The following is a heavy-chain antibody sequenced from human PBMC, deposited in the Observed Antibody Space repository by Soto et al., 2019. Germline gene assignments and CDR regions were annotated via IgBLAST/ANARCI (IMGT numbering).Heavy chain of an antibody. CDR2: IWYDGSNK. CDR3: ARDESPTVTFQDAFDI. Sequence: QVQLVESGGGVVQPGRSLRLSCAASGFTFSSYGMHWVRQPPGKGLEWVAVIWYDGSNKYYGDSVKGRFTISRDNSKNTLYLHMNSLRADDTAVYYCARDESPTVTFQDAFDIWGQGTMVTVSS. CDR1: GFTFSSYG. V-gene: IGHV3-33*01. J-gene: IGHJ3*02. D-gene: IGHD4-17*01.